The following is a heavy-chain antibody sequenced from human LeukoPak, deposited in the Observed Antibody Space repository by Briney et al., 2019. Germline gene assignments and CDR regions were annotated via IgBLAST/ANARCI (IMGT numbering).Heavy chain of an antibody. CDR3: ARGGY. Sequence: GGSLRLSCAASGFTLSSYGMHWVRQAPGKGLEWGAVIWYEGSKKYYADSVKGRFTSSRDNSTNTLYLQMNSLRAQGTVVYYCARGGYWGQGALVTVSS. CDR1: GFTLSSYG. V-gene: IGHV3-33*01. J-gene: IGHJ4*02. CDR2: IWYEGSKK.